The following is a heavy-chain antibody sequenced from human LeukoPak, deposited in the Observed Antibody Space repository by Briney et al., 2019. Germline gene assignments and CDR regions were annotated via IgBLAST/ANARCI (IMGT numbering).Heavy chain of an antibody. CDR1: GFTFSSYG. J-gene: IGHJ4*02. V-gene: IGHV3-7*01. CDR3: AKDEVGGHFEY. Sequence: PWGSLRLSCAASGFTFSSYGMSWVRQAPGKGLEWVAKVNENGRETHYADSVKGRFTISRDNAKNSVSLQMNNVRADDTAVYYCAKDEVGGHFEYWGQGILVTVSS. CDR2: VNENGRET.